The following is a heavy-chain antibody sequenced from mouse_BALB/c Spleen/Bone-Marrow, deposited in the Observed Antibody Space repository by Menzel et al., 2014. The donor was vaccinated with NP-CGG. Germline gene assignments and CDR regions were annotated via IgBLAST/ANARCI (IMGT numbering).Heavy chain of an antibody. CDR3: SRLGYYGGFAY. CDR2: INPDSSTI. Sequence: EVQRVESGGGLVHPGGSLKLSCAASGFDFSRYWMGWVRQAPGKGLEWIGEINPDSSTINYTPSLKGKFIISRDNAKNTLYLQMSKVRSEDTALYYCSRLGYYGGFAYWGQGTLVTVSA. CDR1: GFDFSRYW. D-gene: IGHD2-3*01. J-gene: IGHJ3*01. V-gene: IGHV4-1*02.